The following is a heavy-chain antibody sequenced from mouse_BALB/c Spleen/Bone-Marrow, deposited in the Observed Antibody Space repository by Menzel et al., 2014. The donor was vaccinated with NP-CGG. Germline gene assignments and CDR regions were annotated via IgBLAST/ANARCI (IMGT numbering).Heavy chain of an antibody. Sequence: QLQQSGPELVKPGASVQMSCKASGYTFTAYVMHWVKQKPGQGLEWLGYINPYNDGTNYIEKFKGKATLTSDIPSSTAYMELSSQTSEDSAAYYCAREGWLLRFDYWGQGTTLTVSS. CDR3: AREGWLLRFDY. V-gene: IGHV1-14*01. J-gene: IGHJ2*01. D-gene: IGHD2-3*01. CDR2: INPYNDGT. CDR1: GYTFTAYV.